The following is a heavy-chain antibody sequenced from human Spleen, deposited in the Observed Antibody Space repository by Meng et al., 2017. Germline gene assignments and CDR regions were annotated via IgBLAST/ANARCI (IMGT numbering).Heavy chain of an antibody. D-gene: IGHD2-15*01. J-gene: IGHJ4*01. CDR3: AKGLVPPCRGGNCYHFDY. Sequence: GGSLRLSCAASGFTFSSYAMRWVRQAPGKGLEWVSTISGSGGSTYYADSVKGRFAISRDNSKNTLYLQMDNMRVEDTAVYYCAKGLVPPCRGGNCYHFDYWGLGTLVTVSS. CDR2: ISGSGGST. V-gene: IGHV3-23*01. CDR1: GFTFSSYA.